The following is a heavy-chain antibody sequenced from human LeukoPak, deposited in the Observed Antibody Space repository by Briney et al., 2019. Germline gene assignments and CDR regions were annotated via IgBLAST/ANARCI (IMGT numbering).Heavy chain of an antibody. CDR3: VTDQTGRHPYFFDY. CDR2: IKEDGSEI. J-gene: IGHJ4*02. CDR1: GFTFNTYA. D-gene: IGHD3-10*01. Sequence: GGSLRLSCAASGFTFNTYAMTWVRQVPGKGLEWVANIKEDGSEIYYVDAVKSRFSISRDNAKTSLYLQMNSLSVADTAVYYCVTDQTGRHPYFFDYWGQGTLVTVSS. V-gene: IGHV3-7*01.